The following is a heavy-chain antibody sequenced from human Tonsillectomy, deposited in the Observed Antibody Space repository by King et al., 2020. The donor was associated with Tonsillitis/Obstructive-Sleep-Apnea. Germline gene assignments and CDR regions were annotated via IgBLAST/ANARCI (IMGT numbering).Heavy chain of an antibody. D-gene: IGHD1-1*01. J-gene: IGHJ3*02. Sequence: HVQLVESGGGLVKPGGSLRLSCSASGFIFSDYYMSWFRQAPGKGLEWPSYISPSGSYSIYADSVKGRFAISRDNAKNSLYLQMNSLRAEDTAVYYCSRGRTTLVRSLAFNIWGQGTLVTVSS. V-gene: IGHV3-11*05. CDR1: GFIFSDYY. CDR3: SRGRTTLVRSLAFNI. CDR2: ISPSGSYS.